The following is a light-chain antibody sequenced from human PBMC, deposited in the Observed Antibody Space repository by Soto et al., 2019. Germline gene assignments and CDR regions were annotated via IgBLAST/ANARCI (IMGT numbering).Light chain of an antibody. V-gene: IGLV2-14*01. J-gene: IGLJ1*01. CDR3: SSYPSSSTYV. CDR2: DVS. Sequence: QSVLTQPASVSGSPGQSITISCTGTSSDVGGYDYVSWYQQHPGEGPKLMIYDVSNRPSGVSNRFSGSKSGNTASLTISGLQAEDEADYYCSSYPSSSTYVFGSGTKVTVL. CDR1: SSDVGGYDY.